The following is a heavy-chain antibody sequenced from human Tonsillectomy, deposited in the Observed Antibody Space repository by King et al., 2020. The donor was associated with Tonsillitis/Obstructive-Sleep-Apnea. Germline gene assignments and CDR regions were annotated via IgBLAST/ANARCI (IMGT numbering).Heavy chain of an antibody. V-gene: IGHV4-34*01. Sequence: QVQLQQWGAGLLKPSETLSLTCAVYGGSFSGYYWSWIRQPPGKGLEWIGEINHSGSTNYNPSLKSRVTISVDTSKNQFSLKLSSVTAADTAVYYCARVRGVRSPTIAARPEDYWGQGTLVTVSS. CDR3: ARVRGVRSPTIAARPEDY. J-gene: IGHJ4*02. D-gene: IGHD6-6*01. CDR2: INHSGST. CDR1: GGSFSGYY.